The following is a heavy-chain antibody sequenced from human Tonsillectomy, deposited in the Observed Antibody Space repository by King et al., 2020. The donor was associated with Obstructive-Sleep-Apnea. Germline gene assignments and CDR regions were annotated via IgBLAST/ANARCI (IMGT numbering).Heavy chain of an antibody. J-gene: IGHJ4*02. CDR1: GFTFSSYG. V-gene: IGHV3-30*02. CDR3: AIDLRRAGYFFGGFAS. D-gene: IGHD3-16*01. CDR2: IRYDGSNK. Sequence: QLVQSGGGVVQPGRSLRLSCAASGFTFSSYGMHWVRQAPGKGLEWVAFIRYDGSNKYYADSVKGRFTISRDNSKNTLYLQMNSLRAEDTAVYYCAIDLRRAGYFFGGFASWGQGTLVTVSS.